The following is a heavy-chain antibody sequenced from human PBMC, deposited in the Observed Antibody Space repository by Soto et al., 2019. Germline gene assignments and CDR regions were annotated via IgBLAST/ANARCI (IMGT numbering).Heavy chain of an antibody. CDR3: ARGRDQPPVGLYFDS. D-gene: IGHD2-2*01. Sequence: QVQLVQSGAEVKKPGSSVKVSCKASGDAFTNYIFDWVRQAPGQGLEWMGGIIPMFGTPKYAQTFQDRVTISADVSMGTAYLELTSLRIDDTAVYYCARGRDQPPVGLYFDSWGEGTRVTVSS. CDR2: IIPMFGTP. J-gene: IGHJ4*02. CDR1: GDAFTNYI. V-gene: IGHV1-69*01.